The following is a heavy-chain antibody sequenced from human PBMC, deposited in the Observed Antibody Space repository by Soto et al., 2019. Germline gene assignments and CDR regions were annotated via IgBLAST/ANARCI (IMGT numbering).Heavy chain of an antibody. CDR3: ARGGGYSYGGGYYYGMDV. J-gene: IGHJ6*02. D-gene: IGHD5-18*01. V-gene: IGHV4-34*01. CDR1: GGSFSGYY. Sequence: SETLSLTCAVYGGSFSGYYWSWIRQPPGKGLEWIGEINHSGSTNYNPSLKSRVTTSVDTSKNQFSLKLSSVTAADTAVYYCARGGGYSYGGGYYYGMDVWGQGTTVTVS. CDR2: INHSGST.